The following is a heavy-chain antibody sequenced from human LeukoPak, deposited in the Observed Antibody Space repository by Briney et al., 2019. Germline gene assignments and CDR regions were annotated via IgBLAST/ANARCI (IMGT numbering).Heavy chain of an antibody. J-gene: IGHJ4*02. CDR1: GFNFRDHW. D-gene: IGHD6-19*01. V-gene: IGHV3-7*03. CDR2: IKTDGSET. CDR3: VKNNGWFHLAQ. Sequence: PGGSLRLSCAASGFNFRDHWMDWARQAPGKGLEWVGHIKTDGSETYYLDSLRGRFSISRDNTNNALYLQMNSLRVEDTAVYYCVKNNGWFHLAQWGQGTLVTVSS.